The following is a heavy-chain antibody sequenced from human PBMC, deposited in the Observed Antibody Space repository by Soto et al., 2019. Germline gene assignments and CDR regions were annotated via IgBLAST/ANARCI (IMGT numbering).Heavy chain of an antibody. CDR2: IYYSGST. CDR3: ARHRYSYGVYYFDY. CDR1: GGSISNYY. J-gene: IGHJ4*02. D-gene: IGHD5-18*01. Sequence: SETLSLTCIVSGGSISNYYWSWIRQPPGKGLEWIGYIYYSGSTNYNPSLTSRVTISVDTSKNQFSLKLSSVTAADTAVYYCARHRYSYGVYYFDYWGQGTRVT. V-gene: IGHV4-59*08.